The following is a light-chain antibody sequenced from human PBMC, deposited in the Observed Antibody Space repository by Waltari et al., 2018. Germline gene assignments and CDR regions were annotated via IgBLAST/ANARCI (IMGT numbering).Light chain of an antibody. CDR3: FSDAGIGNWV. J-gene: IGLJ3*02. V-gene: IGLV2-23*02. CDR2: EVN. CDR1: SSDVGTYDL. Sequence: QSALTQPASVSGSPGQSITISCTATSSDVGTYDLVSWYQQHPGKAPKLMIYEVNKRPAGVSNRFSGSKSGNTASLTISGLQAEDEADYYCFSDAGIGNWVFGGGTKLTVL.